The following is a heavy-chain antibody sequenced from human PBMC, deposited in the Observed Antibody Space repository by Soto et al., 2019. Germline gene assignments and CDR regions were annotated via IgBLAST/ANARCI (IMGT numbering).Heavy chain of an antibody. J-gene: IGHJ6*02. V-gene: IGHV3-23*01. CDR3: VRDRDSHYYDAMDV. CDR1: GFTFSSYS. Sequence: GGSLRLSCAASGFTFSSYSMNWVRQAPGKGLEWVSAISGSGGSTYYADSVKGRFTISRDNSKNTVYLQMNSLRVEDTAVYYYVRDRDSHYYDAMDVWGQGTTVTVSS. D-gene: IGHD2-21*02. CDR2: ISGSGGST.